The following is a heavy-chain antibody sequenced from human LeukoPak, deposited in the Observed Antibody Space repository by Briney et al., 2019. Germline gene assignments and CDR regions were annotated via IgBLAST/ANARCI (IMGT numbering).Heavy chain of an antibody. J-gene: IGHJ6*02. CDR3: ATDLYDILTGSDYGMDV. Sequence: ASVKVSCKASGYTFTSYYMHWVRQASGQGLEWMGIINPSGGSTSYAQKFQGRVTMTEDTSTDTAYMELSSLRSEDTAVYCCATDLYDILTGSDYGMDVWGQGTTVTVSS. CDR1: GYTFTSYY. D-gene: IGHD3-9*01. CDR2: INPSGGST. V-gene: IGHV1-46*01.